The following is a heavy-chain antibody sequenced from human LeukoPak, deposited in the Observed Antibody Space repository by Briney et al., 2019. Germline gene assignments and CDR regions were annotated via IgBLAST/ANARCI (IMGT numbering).Heavy chain of an antibody. J-gene: IGHJ4*02. D-gene: IGHD3-22*01. Sequence: GGSLRLSCAASGSTFSSYVMSWVRQAPGKGLEWVSAISGSGGSTYYADSVKGRFTISRDNSKNTLYLQMNSLRAEDTAVYYCAKDGPLVNRKNDTPFDCWGQGTLVTVSS. CDR3: AKDGPLVNRKNDTPFDC. CDR1: GSTFSSYV. CDR2: ISGSGGST. V-gene: IGHV3-23*01.